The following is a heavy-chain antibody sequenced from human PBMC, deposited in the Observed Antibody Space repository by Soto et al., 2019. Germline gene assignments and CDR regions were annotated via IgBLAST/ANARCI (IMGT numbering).Heavy chain of an antibody. D-gene: IGHD2-15*01. V-gene: IGHV4-34*01. CDR1: SGSFSGYY. J-gene: IGHJ6*02. CDR3: ARAQRCSGGSCYSPDYYYYGMDV. CDR2: INHSGST. Sequence: PSETLSLTCAVYSGSFSGYYWGWIRQPPGKGLEWIGEINHSGSTNYNPSLKSRVTISVDTSKNQFSLKLSSVTAADTAVYYCARAQRCSGGSCYSPDYYYYGMDVWGQGTTVTVSS.